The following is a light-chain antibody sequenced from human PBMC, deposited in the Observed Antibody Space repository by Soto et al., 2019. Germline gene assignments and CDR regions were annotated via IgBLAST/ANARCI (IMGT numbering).Light chain of an antibody. J-gene: IGKJ4*01. CDR1: QSVSSY. Sequence: EIVLTQSPATLSLSPGERATLSCRASQSVSSYLAWYQQKPGQAPRLLIYDASNRATGIPARFSGSGSGTDFTLTICSLEPEDVAVYYCQQRSNWPPRTFGGGTKVEIK. CDR3: QQRSNWPPRT. CDR2: DAS. V-gene: IGKV3-11*01.